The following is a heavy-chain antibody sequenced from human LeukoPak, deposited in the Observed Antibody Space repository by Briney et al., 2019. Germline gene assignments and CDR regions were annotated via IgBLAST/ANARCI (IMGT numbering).Heavy chain of an antibody. CDR3: ARAGQISTGAYFDY. D-gene: IGHD3-10*01. CDR1: GGTFATYS. J-gene: IGHJ4*02. V-gene: IGHV1-69*10. CDR2: IIPVLDKT. Sequence: ASVKVSCKASGGTFATYSYSWVRQPPGQGLEWMGGIIPVLDKTNYAQKFQGRVTITADKTTNTAYMDLSSLRSEDTAVYYCARAGQISTGAYFDYWGQGTLVTVSS.